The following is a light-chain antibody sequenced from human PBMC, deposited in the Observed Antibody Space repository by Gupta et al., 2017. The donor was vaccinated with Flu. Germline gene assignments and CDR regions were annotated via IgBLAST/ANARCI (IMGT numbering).Light chain of an antibody. CDR3: QQLYKWPPLT. V-gene: IGKV3-11*01. CDR1: QSVSYY. J-gene: IGKJ5*01. Sequence: ATLSLSPGERATLSCRASQSVSYYIAWYKQKSGQAPRLLIFDGANGVTGTPARFSGNRSGKNFTLTISSGEQEDFAVYYCQQLYKWPPLTFGQGTLLEI. CDR2: DGA.